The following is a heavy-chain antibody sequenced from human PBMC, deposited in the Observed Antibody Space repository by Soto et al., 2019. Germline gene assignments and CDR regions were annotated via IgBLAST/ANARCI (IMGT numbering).Heavy chain of an antibody. V-gene: IGHV3-23*01. D-gene: IGHD3-22*01. J-gene: IGHJ4*02. Sequence: EVQLLESGGDLAQPGGSLRLICAASGFTFSNYAMTWVRQSPGKGLEWVSTITSAGSTFYGDTVKGRFTISRDNSKSTLNLPMSGLGAEDTAVEYCAKYDKFHCQISGCGNRFDSWRQGTRVNVSS. CDR3: AKYDKFHCQISGCGNRFDS. CDR2: ITSAGST. CDR1: GFTFSNYA.